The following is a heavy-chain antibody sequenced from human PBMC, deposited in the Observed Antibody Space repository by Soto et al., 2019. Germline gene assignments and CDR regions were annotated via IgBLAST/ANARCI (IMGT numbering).Heavy chain of an antibody. D-gene: IGHD6-6*01. J-gene: IGHJ6*02. CDR1: GFTFSNYR. Sequence: PGGSLRLSCVTSGFTFSNYRMNWVREAPGKGLEWVASISGSGKDTFYRDSAKGRFTISRDNAESSLVLQMNSLTVDDTAVYHCARVHLVRTSSYYCGMDVWGPGTTVTVSS. CDR3: ARVHLVRTSSYYCGMDV. CDR2: ISGSGKDT. V-gene: IGHV3-21*06.